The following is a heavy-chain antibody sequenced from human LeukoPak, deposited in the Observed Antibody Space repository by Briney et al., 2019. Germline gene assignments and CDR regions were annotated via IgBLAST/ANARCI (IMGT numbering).Heavy chain of an antibody. Sequence: PGGSLRLSCAASGFTFSSYEMNWVRQAPGKGLEGVSYISNSGSTIYYADSVKGRFTISRDNAKNSLYLQMNSLRAEDTAVYYCARGRSGSYLDNAFDIWGQGTMVTVSS. CDR3: ARGRSGSYLDNAFDI. J-gene: IGHJ3*02. V-gene: IGHV3-48*03. CDR2: ISNSGSTI. D-gene: IGHD1-26*01. CDR1: GFTFSSYE.